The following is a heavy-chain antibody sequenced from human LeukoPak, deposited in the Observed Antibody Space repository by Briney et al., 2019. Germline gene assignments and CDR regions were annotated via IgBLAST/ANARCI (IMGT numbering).Heavy chain of an antibody. Sequence: ASVKVSCKASGYTFTSYGISWVRQAPGHGLEWMGWISAYNGNTNYAQKLQGRVTMTTDTSRSTAYMQLRSLRSDDTAVYYCAIFTMVRGVKVGWFDPWGQGTLVTVSS. CDR3: AIFTMVRGVKVGWFDP. D-gene: IGHD3-10*01. CDR1: GYTFTSYG. V-gene: IGHV1-18*01. CDR2: ISAYNGNT. J-gene: IGHJ5*02.